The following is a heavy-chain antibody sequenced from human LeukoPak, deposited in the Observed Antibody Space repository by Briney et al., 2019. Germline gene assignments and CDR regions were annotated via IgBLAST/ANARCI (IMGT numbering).Heavy chain of an antibody. J-gene: IGHJ4*02. CDR2: TSYRSKWYN. D-gene: IGHD1-1*01. V-gene: IGHV6-1*01. CDR1: GDSVSSNSAA. CDR3: ARWQHDTAFFDY. Sequence: SQTLSLTCAISGDSVSSNSAAWNWIRQSPSRGLECLGRTSYRSKWYNNYAVSVKSRITINPDTSKNQFSLQLKSVTPEDTAVYYCARWQHDTAFFDYWGQGTLVTVSS.